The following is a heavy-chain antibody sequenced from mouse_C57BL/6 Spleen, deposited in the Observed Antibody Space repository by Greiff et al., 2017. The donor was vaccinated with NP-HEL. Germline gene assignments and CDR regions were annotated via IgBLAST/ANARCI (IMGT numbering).Heavy chain of an antibody. CDR3: ASSYYYGSSYNYAMDY. V-gene: IGHV1-66*01. J-gene: IGHJ4*01. Sequence: QVHVKQSGPELVKPGASVKISCKASGYSFTSYYIHWVKQRPGQGLEWIGWIYPGSGNTKYNEKFKGKATLTADTSSSTAYMQLSSLTSEDSAVYYCASSYYYGSSYNYAMDYWGQGTSVTVSS. CDR2: IYPGSGNT. D-gene: IGHD1-1*01. CDR1: GYSFTSYY.